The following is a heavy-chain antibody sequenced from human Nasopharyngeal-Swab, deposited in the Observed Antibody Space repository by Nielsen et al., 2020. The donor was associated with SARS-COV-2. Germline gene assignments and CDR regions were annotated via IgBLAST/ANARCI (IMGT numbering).Heavy chain of an antibody. D-gene: IGHD5-18*01. Sequence: GESLKISCVASGYSFRTYGMSWVRQAPGKGLEWVAAIVGSGDISGSGGNTYYADSVKGRFTISRDNSENTLYLQMNSLRAEDTAVYYCANTGGYSLGFDYWGQGTLVTVSS. CDR3: ANTGGYSLGFDY. V-gene: IGHV3-23*01. CDR2: IVGSGDISGSGGNT. CDR1: GYSFRTYG. J-gene: IGHJ4*02.